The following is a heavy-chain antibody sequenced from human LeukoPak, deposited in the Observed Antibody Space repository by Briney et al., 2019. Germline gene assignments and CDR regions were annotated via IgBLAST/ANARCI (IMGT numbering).Heavy chain of an antibody. CDR3: AKVYYYDSSGYYDY. Sequence: PGGSLRLSCAASGFTFSDYYMSWIRQAPGKGLEWVSAISGSGGSTYYADSVKGRFTISRDNSKNTLYLQMNSLRAEDTAVYYCAKVYYYDSSGYYDYWGQGTLVTVSS. CDR2: ISGSGGST. V-gene: IGHV3-23*01. D-gene: IGHD3-22*01. CDR1: GFTFSDYY. J-gene: IGHJ4*02.